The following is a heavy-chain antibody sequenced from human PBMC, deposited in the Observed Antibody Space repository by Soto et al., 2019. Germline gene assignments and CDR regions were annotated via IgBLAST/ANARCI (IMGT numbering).Heavy chain of an antibody. J-gene: IGHJ4*02. Sequence: GESLKISCKGSGYSFTSYWVGWVRQMPGKGLEWMGIIYPGDSDTRYSPSFQGQVTISADKSISTAYLQWSSLKASDTAMYYCASSWSPGSYSFDYWGQGTLVTVSS. CDR3: ASSWSPGSYSFDY. D-gene: IGHD1-26*01. CDR2: IYPGDSDT. V-gene: IGHV5-51*01. CDR1: GYSFTSYW.